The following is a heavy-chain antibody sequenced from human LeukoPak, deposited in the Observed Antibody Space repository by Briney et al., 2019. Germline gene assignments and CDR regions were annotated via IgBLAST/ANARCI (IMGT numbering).Heavy chain of an antibody. V-gene: IGHV4-39*07. J-gene: IGHJ5*02. D-gene: IGHD1-26*01. CDR2: IYYSGST. CDR1: GGSISSSSYY. CDR3: ARDRMGATVNWFDP. Sequence: SETLSLTCTVSGGSISSSSYYWGWIRQPPGKGLEWIGSIYYSGSTYYNPSLKSRVTISVDTSKNQFSLKLSSVTAADTAVYYCARDRMGATVNWFDPWGQGTLVTVSS.